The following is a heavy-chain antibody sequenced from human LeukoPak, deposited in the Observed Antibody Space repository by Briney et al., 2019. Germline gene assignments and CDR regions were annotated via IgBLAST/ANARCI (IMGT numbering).Heavy chain of an antibody. D-gene: IGHD6-13*01. CDR2: IYYSGST. CDR3: ARENIAAAGAFDY. J-gene: IGHJ4*02. V-gene: IGHV4-61*03. CDR1: GGSVSSGSYY. Sequence: SETLSLACTVSGGSVSSGSYYWSWILQPPGKGLEWIGYIYYSGSTNYNPSLKSRVTISVDTSNNHFSLKLSSVTAADTAVFYCARENIAAAGAFDYWGQGTLVTVSS.